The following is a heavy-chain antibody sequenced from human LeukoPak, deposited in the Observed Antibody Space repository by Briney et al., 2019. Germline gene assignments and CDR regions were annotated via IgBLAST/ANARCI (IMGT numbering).Heavy chain of an antibody. CDR2: ITSNADRT. V-gene: IGHV3-23*01. CDR3: AIMHGYYDGSGYWVQ. Sequence: GGSLRLSCAASGFTFGSYGMSWVRQAPGKGLEWVSFITSNADRTAYADSVEGRFTISRDNPRNTLYMQMNSLRDEDTAVYYCAIMHGYYDGSGYWVQWGQGTLVTVSS. D-gene: IGHD3-22*01. CDR1: GFTFGSYG. J-gene: IGHJ1*01.